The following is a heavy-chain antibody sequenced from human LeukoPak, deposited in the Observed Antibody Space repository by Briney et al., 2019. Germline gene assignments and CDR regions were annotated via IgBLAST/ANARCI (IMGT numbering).Heavy chain of an antibody. D-gene: IGHD3-16*01. CDR3: ARGSRYDYVWGGYCEHNFDY. V-gene: IGHV4-34*01. CDR2: INHSGST. CDR1: GGSFSGYY. J-gene: IGHJ4*02. Sequence: SETLSLTCAVYGGSFSGYYWSWIRQPPGKGLEWIGEINHSGSTNYNPSLKSRVTISVDTSKNQFSLKLSSVTAADTAGYYCARGSRYDYVWGGYCEHNFDYWGQGTLVTVSS.